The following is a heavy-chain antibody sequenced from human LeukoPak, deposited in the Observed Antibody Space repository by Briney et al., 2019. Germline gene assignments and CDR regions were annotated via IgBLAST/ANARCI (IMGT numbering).Heavy chain of an antibody. Sequence: PSETLSLTCTVSGGSISSGDYYWSWIRQPPGKGLEWIGYIYYSGSTHYNPSLKSRVTISVDTSKNQFSLKLSSVTAADTAVYYCARDRDYYDSSGYQVAHYYYGMDVWGQGTTVTVSS. J-gene: IGHJ6*02. V-gene: IGHV4-30-4*01. D-gene: IGHD3-22*01. CDR2: IYYSGST. CDR1: GGSISSGDYY. CDR3: ARDRDYYDSSGYQVAHYYYGMDV.